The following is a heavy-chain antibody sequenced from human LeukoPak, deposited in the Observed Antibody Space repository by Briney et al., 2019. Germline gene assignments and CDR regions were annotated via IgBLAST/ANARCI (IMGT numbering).Heavy chain of an antibody. CDR2: IKQDGSEK. D-gene: IGHD6-25*01. Sequence: GGSLRLSCAASGFTFSSYWISWVRQAPGKGLEWVANIKQDGSEKNYVDSVKGRFTISRDNAKNSLYLQMNSLRAEDTAVYYCAKDASGCFDYWGQGTLVTVSS. V-gene: IGHV3-7*01. CDR3: AKDASGCFDY. J-gene: IGHJ4*02. CDR1: GFTFSSYW.